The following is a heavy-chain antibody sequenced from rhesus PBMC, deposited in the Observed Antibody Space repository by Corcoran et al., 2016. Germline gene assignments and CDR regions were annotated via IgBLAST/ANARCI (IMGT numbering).Heavy chain of an antibody. CDR1: GGSISGYYY. D-gene: IGHD2-27*01. CDR3: ARDLGYCSGIYCYVLDY. CDR2: IYGNSAST. Sequence: QVPLQQWGEGLVKPSETLSLTCAVYGGSISGYYYWSWIRQPPGKGLEWIGYIYGNSASTNYNPSLKNRVTISKDTSKNQFSLKLSSVTAADTAVYYCARDLGYCSGIYCYVLDYWGQGVLVTVSS. J-gene: IGHJ4*01. V-gene: IGHV4-73*01.